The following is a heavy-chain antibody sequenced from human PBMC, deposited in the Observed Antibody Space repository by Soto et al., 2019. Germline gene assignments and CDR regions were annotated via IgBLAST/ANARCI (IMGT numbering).Heavy chain of an antibody. CDR3: ARGPPSGSFSLTPRY. J-gene: IGHJ4*02. V-gene: IGHV1-18*04. D-gene: IGHD1-26*01. CDR1: GYSFHNFG. Sequence: QVQLLPSGPEVQKPGASVKVSCKASGYSFHNFGIIWVRQAPGQGLEWMGWISGQIAKTNYAQKFQGKVTMTTDTSTSTAYMELNTLTSDDTAMYYCARGPPSGSFSLTPRYWGQGTLVTVSS. CDR2: ISGQIAKT.